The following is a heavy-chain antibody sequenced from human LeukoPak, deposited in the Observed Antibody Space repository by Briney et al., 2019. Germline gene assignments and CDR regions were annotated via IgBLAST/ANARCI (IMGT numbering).Heavy chain of an antibody. CDR2: ISGSGGST. CDR1: GFTFSSYA. V-gene: IGHV3-23*01. J-gene: IGHJ5*02. CDR3: AKDHSGRRGNWFDP. D-gene: IGHD1-1*01. Sequence: GGSLRLSCAASGFTFSSYAMSWVRQAPGKGLEWVSAISGSGGSTYYADSVKGRFTISRDNSKNTLYLQMNSLRAEVTAVYYCAKDHSGRRGNWFDPWGQGTLVTVSS.